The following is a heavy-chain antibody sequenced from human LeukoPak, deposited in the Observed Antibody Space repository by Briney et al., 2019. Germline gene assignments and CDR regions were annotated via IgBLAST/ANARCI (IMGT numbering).Heavy chain of an antibody. Sequence: SETLSLTCAVYGGSFNGYSWSWIRRPPGKGLEWIGEINHSGGTNYNPSLKSRVTISVDTSKNQFSLKLRSVTAADTAVYYCARVCLWGGSRYVYYNGMDVWGQGTTVTVSS. V-gene: IGHV4-34*01. CDR3: ARVCLWGGSRYVYYNGMDV. CDR2: INHSGGT. CDR1: GGSFNGYS. D-gene: IGHD2-2*01. J-gene: IGHJ6*02.